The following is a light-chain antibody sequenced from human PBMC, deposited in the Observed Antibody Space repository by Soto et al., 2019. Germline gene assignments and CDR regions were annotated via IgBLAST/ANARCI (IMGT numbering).Light chain of an antibody. CDR1: SSDVGAYNS. V-gene: IGLV2-14*01. Sequence: QSALTQPASVSGSLGQSITISCTGTSSDVGAYNSVSWYQQHPGKAPKPIIFEVFNRPSGASTRFSGSKSGNTASLTVSGLQAEDEADYYCSSYADINNYVFGTGTKVTVL. CDR2: EVF. CDR3: SSYADINNYV. J-gene: IGLJ1*01.